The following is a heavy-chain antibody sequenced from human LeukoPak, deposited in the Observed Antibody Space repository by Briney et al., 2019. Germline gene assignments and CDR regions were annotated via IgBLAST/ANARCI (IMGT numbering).Heavy chain of an antibody. Sequence: GGSLRLSCAASGFTFSSYAMSWVRQAPGKGLEWVSAISSSGGSTYYAGSVKGRFTISRDNSKNTLYLQMNSLRAEDTAVYYCAVPSSSSQFYYYYGMDVWGQGTTVTVSS. D-gene: IGHD6-6*01. CDR2: ISSSGGST. V-gene: IGHV3-23*01. J-gene: IGHJ6*02. CDR1: GFTFSSYA. CDR3: AVPSSSSQFYYYYGMDV.